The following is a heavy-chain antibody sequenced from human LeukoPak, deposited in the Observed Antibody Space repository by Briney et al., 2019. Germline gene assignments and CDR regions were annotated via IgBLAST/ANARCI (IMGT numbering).Heavy chain of an antibody. V-gene: IGHV4-34*01. J-gene: IGHJ3*02. D-gene: IGHD1-26*01. CDR1: GGSFSGYY. CDR3: ARPRGTPYAFDI. CDR2: TNHSGST. Sequence: SETLSLTCAVYGGSFSGYYWSWIRQPPGKGLAWIGETNHSGSTNYNPSLKSRVTISVDTSKNQFSLKLSSVTAADTAVYYCARPRGTPYAFDIWGQGTMVTVSS.